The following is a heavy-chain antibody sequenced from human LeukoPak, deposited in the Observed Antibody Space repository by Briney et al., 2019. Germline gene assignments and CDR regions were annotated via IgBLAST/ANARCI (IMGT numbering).Heavy chain of an antibody. D-gene: IGHD3-10*01. J-gene: IGHJ6*03. V-gene: IGHV4-39*07. Sequence: WXRQXPXXXXEWIVTIYYSGSTYYNPSLKSRVTMSVDTSKNQFSLTLSSVTAADTAVYYCARGIWFGDYYYYYMDVWGKGTTVTISS. CDR3: ARGIWFGDYYYYYMDV. CDR2: IYYSGST.